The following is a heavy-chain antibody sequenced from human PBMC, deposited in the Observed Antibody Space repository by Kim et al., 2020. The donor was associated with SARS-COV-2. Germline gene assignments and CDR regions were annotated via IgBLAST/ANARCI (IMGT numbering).Heavy chain of an antibody. V-gene: IGHV1-69*13. CDR3: AGMGSLIPTIVGAINSNWYLDL. D-gene: IGHD1-26*01. Sequence: SVKVSCKASGGTFSSYAISWVRQAPGQGLEWMGGIIPIFGTANYAQKFQGGVTITADESTRTAYMELSSLRSEDTAVYYCAGMGSLIPTIVGAINSNWYLDLWGRGTLVTVSS. CDR2: IIPIFGTA. CDR1: GGTFSSYA. J-gene: IGHJ2*01.